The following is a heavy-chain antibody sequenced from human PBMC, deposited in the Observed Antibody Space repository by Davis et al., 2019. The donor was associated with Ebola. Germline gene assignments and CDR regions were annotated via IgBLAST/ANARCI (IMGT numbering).Heavy chain of an antibody. CDR2: IIGSGGIT. CDR1: GFTFSSYG. V-gene: IGHV3-23*01. D-gene: IGHD1-26*01. Sequence: GGSLRLSCAASGFTFSSYGMHWVRQAPGKGLEWVSAIIGSGGITYYADSVKGRFTISRDNSKNTLYLQMNSLRAEDTAVYYCAMSQWELLLEYYFDYWGQGTLVTVSS. CDR3: AMSQWELLLEYYFDY. J-gene: IGHJ4*02.